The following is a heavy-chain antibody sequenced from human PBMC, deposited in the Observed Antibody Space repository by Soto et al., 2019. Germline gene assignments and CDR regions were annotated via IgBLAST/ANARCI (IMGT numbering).Heavy chain of an antibody. CDR2: IIPILGIA. CDR1: GGTFSSYT. J-gene: IGHJ5*02. Sequence: QVQLVQSGAEVKKPGSSVKVSCKASGGTFSSYTISWVRQAPGQGLEWMGRIIPILGIANYAQKFHGRVTITADKSTSTAYMELSSLRSEDTAVYYCAREGYCSGGSCHTRAGNNWFDPWGQGTLVTVSS. D-gene: IGHD2-15*01. V-gene: IGHV1-69*08. CDR3: AREGYCSGGSCHTRAGNNWFDP.